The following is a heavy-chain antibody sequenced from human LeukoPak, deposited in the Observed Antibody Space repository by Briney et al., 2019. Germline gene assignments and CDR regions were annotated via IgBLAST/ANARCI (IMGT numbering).Heavy chain of an antibody. Sequence: PGGSLRLSCAASGFIFDTYSMNWVRQAPGTGLEWVSYISSESSTIYYTDSVKGRFTISRDNAKNSLYLQMNSLRAEDTAVYYCARGYSRSSGFHFDYWGQGTLVTVSS. J-gene: IGHJ4*02. V-gene: IGHV3-48*01. CDR2: ISSESSTI. CDR3: ARGYSRSSGFHFDY. D-gene: IGHD6-6*01. CDR1: GFIFDTYS.